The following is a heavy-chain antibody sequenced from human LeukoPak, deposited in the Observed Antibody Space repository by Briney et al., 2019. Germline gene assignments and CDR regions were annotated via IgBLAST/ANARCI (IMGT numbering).Heavy chain of an antibody. CDR1: GFTFGDNA. V-gene: IGHV3-49*04. CDR3: LRHYSR. Sequence: LTGGSLRLSCTGSGFTFGDNAMSWVRQAPGKGLEWVGFIRNRAYGGTTEYAASVKGRFTISRDDSKSIAYLQMNSLKTEDTAVYYCLRHYSRWGQGTLVTVSS. J-gene: IGHJ4*02. CDR2: IRNRAYGGTT. D-gene: IGHD6-13*01.